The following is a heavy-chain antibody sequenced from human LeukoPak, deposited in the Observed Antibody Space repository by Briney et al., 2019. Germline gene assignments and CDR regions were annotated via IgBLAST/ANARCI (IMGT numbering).Heavy chain of an antibody. CDR1: GFTVGSYY. D-gene: IGHD1-26*01. V-gene: IGHV3-23*01. CDR2: FGPTGKT. Sequence: GGSLRLSCAASGFTVGSYYMSWLRQAPGEGPEWVSSFGPTGKTYYADSVKGRFTISRDISKNTLYLQMNSLRAEDTAVFYCAREEWESKMGHFDCWGRGTLVTVSS. J-gene: IGHJ4*02. CDR3: AREEWESKMGHFDC.